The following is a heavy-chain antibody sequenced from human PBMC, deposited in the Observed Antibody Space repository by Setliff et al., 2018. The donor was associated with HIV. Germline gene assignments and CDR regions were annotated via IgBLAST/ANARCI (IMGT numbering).Heavy chain of an antibody. CDR2: INPTGGST. D-gene: IGHD3-3*01. Sequence: ASVKVSCKPSGYSFTNHYMHWVRQAPGQGLEWMGVINPTGGSTRNTQKFQGRVAMTRDTSTSTVYMELSSLRSEDTAVYYCVRIFGDQGYYYGMDVWGQGTTVTVSS. J-gene: IGHJ6*02. CDR3: VRIFGDQGYYYGMDV. CDR1: GYSFTNHY. V-gene: IGHV1-46*01.